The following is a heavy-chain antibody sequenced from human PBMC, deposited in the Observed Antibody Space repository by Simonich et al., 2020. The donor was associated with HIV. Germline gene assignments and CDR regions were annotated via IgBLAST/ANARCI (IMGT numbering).Heavy chain of an antibody. CDR2: IWYDGSNK. V-gene: IGHV3-33*01. D-gene: IGHD3-3*01. J-gene: IGHJ6*03. CDR3: ARVFKIYYYMDV. Sequence: EWVAVIWYDGSNKFYAYADSVKGRFTISRDNSKNTLYLQMNSLRAEYTAVYYCARVFKIYYYMDVWGKGTTVTVAS.